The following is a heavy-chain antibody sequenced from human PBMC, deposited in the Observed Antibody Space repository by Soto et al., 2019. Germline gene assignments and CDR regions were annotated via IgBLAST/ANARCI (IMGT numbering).Heavy chain of an antibody. CDR3: ASDDYSWGSYRPTHDAFDI. V-gene: IGHV1-69*02. CDR1: GGTFSSYT. D-gene: IGHD3-16*02. CDR2: IIPILGIA. Sequence: QVQLVQSGAEVKKPGSSVKVSCKASGGTFSSYTISWVRQAPGQGLEWMGRIIPILGIANYAQKFQGRVTITADKSTSTAYMELSSLRSEDTAVYYCASDDYSWGSYRPTHDAFDIWGQGTMVTVSS. J-gene: IGHJ3*02.